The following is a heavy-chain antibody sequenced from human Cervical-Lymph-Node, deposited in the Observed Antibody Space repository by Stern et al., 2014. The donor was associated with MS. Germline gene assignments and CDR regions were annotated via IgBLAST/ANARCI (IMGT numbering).Heavy chain of an antibody. CDR2: IFPRDSNT. Sequence: VQLVESGAEVKKPGESLKISCEASGYLFDDYWIGWVRQMSGRGLELVAIIFPRDSNTRYSPSVQGQVTLSADKSISTAYLQWSSLKPSDPAIYYCARSPATPSGYDRFDYWGQGALVTVSS. CDR3: ARSPATPSGYDRFDY. CDR1: GYLFDDYW. J-gene: IGHJ4*02. D-gene: IGHD5-12*01. V-gene: IGHV5-51*03.